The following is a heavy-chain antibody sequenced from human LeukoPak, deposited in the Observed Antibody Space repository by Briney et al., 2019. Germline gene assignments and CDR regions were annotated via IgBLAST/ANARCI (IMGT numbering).Heavy chain of an antibody. Sequence: GGSLRLSCAASGFTFDEYSMHWDRQAPGKGLEWVSGISWNSGSIGYAESVKGRFTISRDNAKNSMYLQMNSLRAEDTALYYCAKDTDSGSYPTYFDYWGQGTMVTVSS. V-gene: IGHV3-9*01. J-gene: IGHJ4*02. CDR1: GFTFDEYS. CDR2: ISWNSGSI. CDR3: AKDTDSGSYPTYFDY. D-gene: IGHD1-26*01.